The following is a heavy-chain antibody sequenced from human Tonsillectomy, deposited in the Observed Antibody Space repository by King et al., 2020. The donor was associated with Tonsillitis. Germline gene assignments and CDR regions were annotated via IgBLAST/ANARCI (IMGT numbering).Heavy chain of an antibody. D-gene: IGHD3-10*01. V-gene: IGHV3-15*07. Sequence: EQLVESGGGLVKPGGSLRLSCAASGFTFSNAWMNWVRQAPGEGLEWVGRIKSKIDGGKIDYAAPVKGRFTISRDDSKNTLYLQMNSLKTEDTAVYYCTTNYRGYMDVWGKGTTVTVSS. CDR2: IKSKIDGGKI. CDR3: TTNYRGYMDV. J-gene: IGHJ6*03. CDR1: GFTFSNAW.